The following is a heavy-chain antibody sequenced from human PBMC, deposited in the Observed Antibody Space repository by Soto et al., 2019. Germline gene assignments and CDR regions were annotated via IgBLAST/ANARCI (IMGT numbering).Heavy chain of an antibody. D-gene: IGHD2-15*01. CDR1: GYTFISHG. CDR3: ARVSSSIVVVPDYGMDV. V-gene: IGHV1-18*04. J-gene: IGHJ6*02. Sequence: QVQLVQSGVEVKKPGASVKVSCKASGYTFISHGISWVRQAPGPGLEWMGWISGKNGNTKYAQEVQGRVTLTTDTSTSTAYMELRSLRSDDTAVYYCARVSSSIVVVPDYGMDVWGQGTTVTVSS. CDR2: ISGKNGNT.